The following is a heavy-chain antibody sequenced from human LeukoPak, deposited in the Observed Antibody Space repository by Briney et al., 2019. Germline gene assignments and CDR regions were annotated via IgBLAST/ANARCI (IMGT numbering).Heavy chain of an antibody. CDR1: GGTFSSYA. CDR2: IIPIFGTA. CDR3: ARDAGDCGGDCYLNWFDP. J-gene: IGHJ5*02. D-gene: IGHD2-21*01. V-gene: IGHV1-69*01. Sequence: SVKVSCKAFGGTFSSYAISWVRQAPGQGLEWMGGIIPIFGTANYAQKFQGRVTITADESTSTAYMELSSLRSEDTAVYYCARDAGDCGGDCYLNWFDPRGQGTLVTVSS.